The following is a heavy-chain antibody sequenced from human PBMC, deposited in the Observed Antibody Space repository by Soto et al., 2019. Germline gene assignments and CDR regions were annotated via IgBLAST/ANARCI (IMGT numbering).Heavy chain of an antibody. V-gene: IGHV3-30-3*01. CDR1: GFTFSSYA. D-gene: IGHD2-2*01. CDR3: ARDWLGDIVVVPAANIDY. CDR2: ISYDGSNK. Sequence: GGSLRLSCAASGFTFSSYAMHWVRQAPGKGLEWVAVISYDGSNKYYADSVKGRFTISRDNSKNTLYLQMNSLRAEDTAVYYCARDWLGDIVVVPAANIDYWGQGTLVTVSS. J-gene: IGHJ4*02.